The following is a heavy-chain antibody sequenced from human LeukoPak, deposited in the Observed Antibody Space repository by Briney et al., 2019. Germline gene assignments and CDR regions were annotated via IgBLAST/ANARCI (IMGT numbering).Heavy chain of an antibody. Sequence: NRGESLKISCKGSGDSFTNYWIAWVRQMPGKGLEWMGIIYPGDSDTRYSPSFQGQVTISADKSINTAYLQWSSLKAPDTAMYYCARSRAPGAADAFDIWGQGTMVTVSS. D-gene: IGHD7-27*01. J-gene: IGHJ3*02. CDR2: IYPGDSDT. V-gene: IGHV5-51*01. CDR3: ARSRAPGAADAFDI. CDR1: GDSFTNYW.